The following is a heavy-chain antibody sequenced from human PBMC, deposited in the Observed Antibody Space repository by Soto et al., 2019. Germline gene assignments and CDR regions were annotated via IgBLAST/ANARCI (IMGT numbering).Heavy chain of an antibody. CDR2: IYYSGST. V-gene: IGHV4-39*07. D-gene: IGHD3-10*01. J-gene: IGHJ4*02. Sequence: SETLSLTCAVSGGSIISNYWWAWIRQSPGEGLVWIGSIYYSGSTYYNPSLKSRVTISVDTSKNQFSLKLSSVTAADTAVYYCARGSVLWRQTKFDYWGQGTLVTVSS. CDR3: ARGSVLWRQTKFDY. CDR1: GGSIISNYW.